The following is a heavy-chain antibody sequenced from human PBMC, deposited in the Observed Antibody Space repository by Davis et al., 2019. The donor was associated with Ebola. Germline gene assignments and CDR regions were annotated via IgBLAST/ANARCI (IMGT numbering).Heavy chain of an antibody. J-gene: IGHJ5*02. CDR2: ISAYNGNT. CDR3: ARGKTVAGTRGLSWFDP. Sequence: ASVKVSCKTSGYIFTRYSIHWVRQAPGQGLEWMGWISAYNGNTNYAQKLQGRVTMTTDTSTSTVYMELSSLRSEDTAVFYCARGKTVAGTRGLSWFDPWGPGTLVTVSS. CDR1: GYIFTRYS. D-gene: IGHD6-19*01. V-gene: IGHV1-18*04.